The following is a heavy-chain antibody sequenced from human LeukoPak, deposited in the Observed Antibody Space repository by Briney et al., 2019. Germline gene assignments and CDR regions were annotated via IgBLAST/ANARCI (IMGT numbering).Heavy chain of an antibody. D-gene: IGHD2-21*01. CDR2: IYTSGST. Sequence: SQTLSLTCTGSGGSISSGSYYWSWIRQPAGKGLEWIGRIYTSGSTNYNPSLKSRVTISVDTSKNQFSLKLSSVTAADTAVYYCARHECYPDAFDIWGQGTMVTVSS. CDR3: ARHECYPDAFDI. J-gene: IGHJ3*02. CDR1: GGSISSGSYY. V-gene: IGHV4-61*02.